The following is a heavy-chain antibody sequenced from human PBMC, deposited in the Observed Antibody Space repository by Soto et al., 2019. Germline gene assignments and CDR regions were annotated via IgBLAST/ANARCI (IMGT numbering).Heavy chain of an antibody. CDR3: ARQVGSGFGYFDL. Sequence: QLQLQESGPGLVKPSETLSLTCTVSGGSISTSRYYWGWIRQPPGKGQEWIGSIFYSGTTYSNPTLKTRLPVSQATSKNQCPRKPTPVPAADTAVYFWARQVGSGFGYFDLSARGTLVSGS. J-gene: IGHJ2*01. V-gene: IGHV4-39*01. D-gene: IGHD3-10*01. CDR1: GGSISTSRYY. CDR2: IFYSGTT.